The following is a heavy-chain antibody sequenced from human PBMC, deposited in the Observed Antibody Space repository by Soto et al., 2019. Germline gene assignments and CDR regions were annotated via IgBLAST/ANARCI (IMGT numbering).Heavy chain of an antibody. CDR1: GFISSAYA. Sequence: EVQLLESGGGLVQPGGSLRLSCAASGFISSAYAMSWVRQAPGKGVEWVSGISASGGSTYYTESVKGRFAISRDNSKNTLYLQMNSLRAEDTAVYYCAKDYDFEYRGQGALVTVTS. V-gene: IGHV3-23*01. J-gene: IGHJ4*02. D-gene: IGHD4-17*01. CDR2: ISASGGST. CDR3: AKDYDFEY.